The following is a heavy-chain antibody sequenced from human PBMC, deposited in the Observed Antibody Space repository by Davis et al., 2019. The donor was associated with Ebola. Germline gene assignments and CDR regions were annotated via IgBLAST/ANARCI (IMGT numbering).Heavy chain of an antibody. J-gene: IGHJ3*02. CDR3: AKDLRLTHAFDI. Sequence: GESLKISCAASGFTFSSYSMNWVRQAPGKGLEWVSSISSSSSYIYYADSVKGRFTISRDNAKNSLYLQMNSLRAEDTAVYYCAKDLRLTHAFDIWGQGTMVTVSS. D-gene: IGHD1-14*01. V-gene: IGHV3-21*01. CDR2: ISSSSSYI. CDR1: GFTFSSYS.